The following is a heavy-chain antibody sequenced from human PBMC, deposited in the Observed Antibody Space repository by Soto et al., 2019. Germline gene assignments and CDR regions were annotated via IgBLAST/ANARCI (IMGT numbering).Heavy chain of an antibody. J-gene: IGHJ4*01. Sequence: ASVKVSCKASGYTFTGYYMHWVRQAPGQGLEWMGWINPNSGGTNYAQKFQGWVTMTRDTSISTAYMELSRLRSDDTAVYYCATDLAAYDISTPYYPGPAPLRYYFDYCGHGTLVTVSS. V-gene: IGHV1-2*04. D-gene: IGHD3-9*01. CDR1: GYTFTGYY. CDR3: ATDLAAYDISTPYYPGPAPLRYYFDY. CDR2: INPNSGGT.